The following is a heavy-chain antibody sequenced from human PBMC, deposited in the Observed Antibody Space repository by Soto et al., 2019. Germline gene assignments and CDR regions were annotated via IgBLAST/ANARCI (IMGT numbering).Heavy chain of an antibody. CDR2: ISSGGTTI. Sequence: GGSLRLSCAASGFTFSDYYMSWIRQAPGKGLEWVSYISSGGTTIYYADSVKGRFTISRDNAKNSLYLQMNSLRAEDTAVYYCARYYENSDSTPEIDYWGQGALVTVSS. CDR3: ARYYENSDSTPEIDY. J-gene: IGHJ4*02. CDR1: GFTFSDYY. D-gene: IGHD3-22*01. V-gene: IGHV3-11*01.